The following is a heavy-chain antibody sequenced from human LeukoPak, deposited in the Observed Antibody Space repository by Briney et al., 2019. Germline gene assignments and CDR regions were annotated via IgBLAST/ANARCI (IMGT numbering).Heavy chain of an antibody. CDR2: ISGSGST. J-gene: IGHJ4*02. V-gene: IGHV3-23*01. Sequence: GGSLRLSCTASGFTFSNFAMNWVRQTPGKGLEWVSVISGSGSTYYADSVRGRFTVSRDNSKHTMSLQMNTLRAEDTAVYYCAKDLDYYDSSGYSFDYWGQGTLVTVSS. CDR3: AKDLDYYDSSGYSFDY. D-gene: IGHD3-22*01. CDR1: GFTFSNFA.